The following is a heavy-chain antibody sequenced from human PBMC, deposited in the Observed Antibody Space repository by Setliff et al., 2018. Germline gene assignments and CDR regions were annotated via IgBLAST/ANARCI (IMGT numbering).Heavy chain of an antibody. J-gene: IGHJ4*02. Sequence: SETLSLTCTVSGDSISDASIMAWIRQPPGKGLEFIGYVFYNGAAKYDPSLKSRVTMSVDTSKTQFSLKLNSMTTADTAVYYCARGGTYRYFDYWCQGALVTVSS. V-gene: IGHV4-59*01. CDR1: GDSISDAS. CDR3: ARGGTYRYFDY. CDR2: VFYNGAA.